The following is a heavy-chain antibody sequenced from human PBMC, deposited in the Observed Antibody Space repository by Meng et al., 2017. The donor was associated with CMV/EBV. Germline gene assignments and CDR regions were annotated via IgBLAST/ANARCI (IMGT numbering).Heavy chain of an antibody. CDR3: AREGSSGWYRHFDY. J-gene: IGHJ4*02. D-gene: IGHD6-19*01. Sequence: GESLKISCAASGFTFSSYSMNWVRQAPGKGLEWVSYISSSGSTIYYADSVKGRFTISRDNAKNSLYLQMNSLRAEDTAVYYCAREGSSGWYRHFDYWGQGTLVTVSS. CDR1: GFTFSSYS. V-gene: IGHV3-48*04. CDR2: ISSSGSTI.